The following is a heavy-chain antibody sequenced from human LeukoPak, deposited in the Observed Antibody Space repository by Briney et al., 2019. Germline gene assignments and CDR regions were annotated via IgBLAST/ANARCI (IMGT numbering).Heavy chain of an antibody. CDR3: ARRYQLLGFDY. CDR2: IYHSGST. V-gene: IGHV4-38-2*01. CDR1: GYSISSGYY. D-gene: IGHD2-2*01. J-gene: IGHJ4*02. Sequence: PSETLSPTCAVSGYSISSGYYWGWIRQPPGKGLEWIGSIYHSGSTYYNPSLKSRVTISVDTSKNQFSLKLSSVTAADTAVYYCARRYQLLGFDYWGQGTLVTVSS.